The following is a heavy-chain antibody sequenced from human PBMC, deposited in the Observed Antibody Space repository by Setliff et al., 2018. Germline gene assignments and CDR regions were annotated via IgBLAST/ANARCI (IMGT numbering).Heavy chain of an antibody. CDR3: ARVYCSGGSCYSYYYYMDV. CDR2: IIPIFGTA. J-gene: IGHJ6*03. D-gene: IGHD2-15*01. V-gene: IGHV1-69*13. Sequence: SVKVSCKASGYTFRSYGINWVRQAPGQGLEWMGGIIPIFGTANYAQKFQGRVTITADESTSTAYMELSSLRSEDTAVYYCARVYCSGGSCYSYYYYMDVWGKGTTVTSP. CDR1: GYTFRSYG.